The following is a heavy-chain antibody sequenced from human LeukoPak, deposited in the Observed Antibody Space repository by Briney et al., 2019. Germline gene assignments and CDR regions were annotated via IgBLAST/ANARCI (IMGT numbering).Heavy chain of an antibody. CDR1: AYTFTGYY. J-gene: IGHJ4*02. Sequence: ASVKVSCKASAYTFTGYYMHWVRQAPGQGLEWMGWINPNSGGRNYAQKFQGRVTMTRDTSTTYMELSRLTSDDTAVYYCARAYSGYEAFDYWGQGTLVTVSS. CDR2: INPNSGGR. CDR3: ARAYSGYEAFDY. D-gene: IGHD5-12*01. V-gene: IGHV1-2*02.